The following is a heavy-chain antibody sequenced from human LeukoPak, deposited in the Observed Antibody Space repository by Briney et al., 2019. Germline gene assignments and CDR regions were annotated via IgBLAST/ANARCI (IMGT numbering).Heavy chain of an antibody. CDR2: IWYDGSNT. V-gene: IGHV3-33*01. CDR3: ATPLY. CDR1: GFTFSSNG. J-gene: IGHJ4*02. Sequence: PGGSLRLSCAASGFTFSSNGMHWVRQAPGKGLEWVAVIWYDGSNTYYADSVKGRFTISRDNSKNTLYLQMNSLRAEDTAVYFCATPLYWGQGTLVTVSS.